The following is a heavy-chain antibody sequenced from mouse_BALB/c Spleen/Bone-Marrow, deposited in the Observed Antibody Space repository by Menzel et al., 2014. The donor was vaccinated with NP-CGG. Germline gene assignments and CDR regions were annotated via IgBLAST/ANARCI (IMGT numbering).Heavy chain of an antibody. CDR2: ISNGGGST. CDR3: ARQIYFPYFDY. D-gene: IGHD2-1*01. V-gene: IGHV5-12-2*01. CDR1: GFTFSSYT. J-gene: IGHJ2*01. Sequence: DVTLVESGGGLVQPGGSLKLSCAASGFTFSSYTMSWVRQTPEKRLEWVAYISNGGGSTYYPDTVKGRFTISRDNAKNTLYLQMSSLKSEDTAMYYCARQIYFPYFDYWGQGTTLTVSS.